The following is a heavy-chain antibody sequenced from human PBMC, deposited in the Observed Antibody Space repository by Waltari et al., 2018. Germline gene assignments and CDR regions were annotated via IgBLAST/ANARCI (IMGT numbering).Heavy chain of an antibody. D-gene: IGHD3-16*01. CDR1: GFTFGGHN. CDR3: VRSLYINYGREGFEE. V-gene: IGHV3-48*03. CDR2: IRPAGYDK. J-gene: IGHJ3*01. Sequence: EEVGGYLVPPGGSLRLSCGGPGFTFGGHNINWVRQTPGKGLEWISHIRPAGYDKLDAASVKGRFTISRDSAKSVFLEMSRLRAEDTGVYYCVRSLYINYGREGFEEWGPGTMVTVSS.